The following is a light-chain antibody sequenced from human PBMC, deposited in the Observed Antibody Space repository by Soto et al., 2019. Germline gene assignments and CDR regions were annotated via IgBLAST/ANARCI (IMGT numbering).Light chain of an antibody. J-gene: IGLJ2*01. CDR3: QSYDSSLSGYVV. V-gene: IGLV1-40*01. CDR1: SSNIGAGYD. CDR2: GNS. Sequence: QYVLTQPPSVSGAPGQRVTISCTGSSSNIGAGYDVHWYQQLPGTAPKLLIYGNSNRPSGVPDRFSGSKSGTSAPLAITGLQAEDEADYYCQSYDSSLSGYVVFGGGTKLTVL.